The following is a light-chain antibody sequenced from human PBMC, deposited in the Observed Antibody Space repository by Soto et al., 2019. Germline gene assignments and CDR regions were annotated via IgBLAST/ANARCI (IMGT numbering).Light chain of an antibody. J-gene: IGKJ2*01. Sequence: DIPMTQSSSSLSASVGDRVTITCRASQSISKYLNWYQHKPGKAPKLLIYAASNLQSGVPSRFSGSGSGTDFTLTISSLLLEDFATYYCQQTYRTVTFGQGTKLEI. V-gene: IGKV1-39*01. CDR1: QSISKY. CDR2: AAS. CDR3: QQTYRTVT.